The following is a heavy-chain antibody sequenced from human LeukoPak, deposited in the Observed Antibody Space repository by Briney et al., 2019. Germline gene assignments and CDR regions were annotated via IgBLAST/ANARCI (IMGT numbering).Heavy chain of an antibody. Sequence: PGRSLRLSCAASGFPFDEHAMHWVRQAPGKGLECVSGISYSSETIGYVDSVKGRFTISRDNVRKSLYLQMNSLRIEDTALYYCPKDRGGGSQLGDAYDVWGQGTMVSVSS. V-gene: IGHV3-9*01. CDR3: PKDRGGGSQLGDAYDV. CDR1: GFPFDEHA. CDR2: ISYSSETI. D-gene: IGHD5-24*01. J-gene: IGHJ3*01.